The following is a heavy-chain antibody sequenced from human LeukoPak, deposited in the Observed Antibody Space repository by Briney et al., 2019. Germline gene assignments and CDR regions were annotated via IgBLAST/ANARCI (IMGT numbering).Heavy chain of an antibody. Sequence: GGSLRLSCAASGFTFSSYAMSWVRQAPGKGLEWVAVIWYDGSNKYYADSVKGRFTISRDNSKNTLYLQMNSLRAEDTAVYYCARDTGYNSGLDYWGQGTLVTVSS. J-gene: IGHJ4*02. CDR1: GFTFSSYA. CDR2: IWYDGSNK. V-gene: IGHV3-33*08. CDR3: ARDTGYNSGLDY. D-gene: IGHD6-19*01.